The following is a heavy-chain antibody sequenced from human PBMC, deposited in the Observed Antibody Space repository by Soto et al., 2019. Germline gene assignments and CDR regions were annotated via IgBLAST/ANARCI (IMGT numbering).Heavy chain of an antibody. Sequence: GASVKVSCKASGGTFSSYGISWVRQAPGQGLEWTGGIIPIFGTANYAQKFQGRVTITADESTSTAYMELSSLRSEDTAVYYCARVRPMVRGVIITYWFDPWGQGTLVTVSS. V-gene: IGHV1-69*13. D-gene: IGHD3-10*01. CDR3: ARVRPMVRGVIITYWFDP. CDR1: GGTFSSYG. CDR2: IIPIFGTA. J-gene: IGHJ5*02.